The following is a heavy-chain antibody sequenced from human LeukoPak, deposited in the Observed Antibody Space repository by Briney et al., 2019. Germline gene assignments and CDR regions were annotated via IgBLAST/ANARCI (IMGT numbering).Heavy chain of an antibody. D-gene: IGHD4/OR15-4a*01. CDR1: GFAFSSYE. J-gene: IGHJ4*02. CDR3: ARDYGGNADY. V-gene: IGHV3-48*03. Sequence: GGSLRLSCAASGFAFSSYEMNWVRQAPGKGLEWVSYISSSGSTIYYADSVKGRFTISRDNAKNSLYLQMNSLRAEDTAVYYCARDYGGNADYWGQGTLVTVSS. CDR2: ISSSGSTI.